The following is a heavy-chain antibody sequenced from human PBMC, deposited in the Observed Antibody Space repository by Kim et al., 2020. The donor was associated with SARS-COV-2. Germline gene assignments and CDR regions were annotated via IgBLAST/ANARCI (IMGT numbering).Heavy chain of an antibody. Sequence: SETLSLTCTVSGGSISSYYWSWIRQPPGKGLEWIGYIYYSGSTNYNPSLKSRVTISVDTSKNQFSLKLSSVTAADTAVYYCARDHNYCSSTSRLGWQRGDAFDIWGQGTMVTVSS. J-gene: IGHJ3*02. CDR3: ARDHNYCSSTSRLGWQRGDAFDI. CDR2: IYYSGST. CDR1: GGSISSYY. D-gene: IGHD2-2*01. V-gene: IGHV4-59*01.